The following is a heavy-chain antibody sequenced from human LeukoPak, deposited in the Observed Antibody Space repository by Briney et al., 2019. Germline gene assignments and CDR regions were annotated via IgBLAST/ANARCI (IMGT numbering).Heavy chain of an antibody. CDR3: ARGYPLSTTAAGTYFQH. D-gene: IGHD6-13*01. J-gene: IGHJ1*01. V-gene: IGHV1-69*04. Sequence: SVKVSCKASGGTFSSYAISWVRQAPGQGLEWMGRIIPILGIANYAQKFQGRVTITADKSTSTAYMELSRLRSDDTAVYYCARGYPLSTTAAGTYFQHWGQGTLVTVSS. CDR2: IIPILGIA. CDR1: GGTFSSYA.